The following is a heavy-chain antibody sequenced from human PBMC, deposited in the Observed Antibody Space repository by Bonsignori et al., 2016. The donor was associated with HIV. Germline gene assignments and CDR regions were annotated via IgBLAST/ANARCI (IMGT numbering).Heavy chain of an antibody. D-gene: IGHD5-18*01. V-gene: IGHV3-30*02. CDR3: SKGSPTAMTLPFDY. CDR2: IRYDGTEE. Sequence: VRQGSREGGWEWVASIRYDGTEENYGHRVKGRFTISRDNSKNTLFLQMRSLRVEDTALYYCSKGSPTAMTLPFDYWGPGNPGHRLL. J-gene: IGHJ4*02.